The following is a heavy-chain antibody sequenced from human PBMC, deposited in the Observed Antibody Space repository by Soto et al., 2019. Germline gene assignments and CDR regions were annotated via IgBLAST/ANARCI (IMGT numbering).Heavy chain of an antibody. CDR1: GFTFSTYA. CDR2: ISGSGAGT. D-gene: IGHD3-16*01. J-gene: IGHJ4*02. Sequence: EVQLLESGGGSVQPGGSLRLSCAGSGFTFSTYAMSWVRQAPGKGLEWVSSISGSGAGTYYADSAKGRFTISRDNSRNTLYLQMYSLRAEATASYYCAKSLPSRRAALGGVDSFEHWGQGTLVTVFS. CDR3: AKSLPSRRAALGGVDSFEH. V-gene: IGHV3-23*01.